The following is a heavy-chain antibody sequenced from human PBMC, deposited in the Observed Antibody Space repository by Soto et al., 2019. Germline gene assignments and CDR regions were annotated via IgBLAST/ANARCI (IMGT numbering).Heavy chain of an antibody. D-gene: IGHD1-1*01. V-gene: IGHV1-8*01. J-gene: IGHJ3*01. CDR2: MNPDSGNT. CDR1: GYTFSNYD. Sequence: QVQLVQSGAEVKKPGASEKVSCKASGYTFSNYDINWVRQATGQGLEWMGWMNPDSGNTGYAQKFQGRVTMTRNKSLRTAYMELSSLTSEDTAVYYCARGRDDAWGQGTRVTVSS. CDR3: ARGRDDA.